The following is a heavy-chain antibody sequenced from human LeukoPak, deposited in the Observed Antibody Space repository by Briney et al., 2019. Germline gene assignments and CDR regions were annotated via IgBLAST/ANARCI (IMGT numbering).Heavy chain of an antibody. Sequence: GGPLRLSCAASGFTFSNAWMTWVRQAPGKGLEWVGRIKTKTDGGTTDYAAPVKGRFTISRDDSKNTLYLQMNALKTEDTAVYYCTTASTLWFGELGVLWGQGTLVTVSS. CDR1: GFTFSNAW. J-gene: IGHJ4*02. V-gene: IGHV3-15*01. D-gene: IGHD3-10*01. CDR2: IKTKTDGGTT. CDR3: TTASTLWFGELGVL.